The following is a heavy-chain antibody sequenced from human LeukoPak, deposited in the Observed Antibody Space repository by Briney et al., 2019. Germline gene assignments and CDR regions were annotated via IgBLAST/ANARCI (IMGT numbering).Heavy chain of an antibody. CDR2: INPSGGST. CDR1: GYTFTSYY. Sequence: ASVKVSCKASGYTFTSYYMHWVRRAPGQGLEWMGIINPSGGSTSYAQKFQGRVTMTRDTSTSTVYMELSSLRSEDTAVYYCARDPRYYGSGSRNYMDVWGKGTTVTISS. D-gene: IGHD3-10*01. J-gene: IGHJ6*03. V-gene: IGHV1-46*01. CDR3: ARDPRYYGSGSRNYMDV.